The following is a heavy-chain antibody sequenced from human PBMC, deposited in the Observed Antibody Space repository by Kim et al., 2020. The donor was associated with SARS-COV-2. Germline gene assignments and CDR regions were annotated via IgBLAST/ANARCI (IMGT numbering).Heavy chain of an antibody. CDR2: IIPIFGTA. D-gene: IGHD3-22*01. V-gene: IGHV1-69*13. Sequence: SVKVSCKASGGTFSSYAISWVRQAPGQGLEWMGGIIPIFGTANYAQKFQGRVTITADESTSTAYMELSSLRSEDTAVYYCAKSRITMIVVVSGAFDIWGQGTMVTVSS. J-gene: IGHJ3*02. CDR1: GGTFSSYA. CDR3: AKSRITMIVVVSGAFDI.